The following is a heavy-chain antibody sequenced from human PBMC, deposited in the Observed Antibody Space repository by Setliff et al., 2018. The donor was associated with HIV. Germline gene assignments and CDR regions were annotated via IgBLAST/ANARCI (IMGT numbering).Heavy chain of an antibody. J-gene: IGHJ3*02. CDR1: GFTFSSYR. CDR2: ISADGSDT. V-gene: IGHV3-74*01. D-gene: IGHD2-15*01. Sequence: GGSLRLSCAASGFTFSSYRIHWVRQAPGKGLVWVSRISADGSDTSYADSVKGRFTISRDNAMNTAFLQMNSVRGEDTALYYCSLGYCSGDSCYSDPEVAFDIWGHGTMVTVSS. CDR3: SLGYCSGDSCYSDPEVAFDI.